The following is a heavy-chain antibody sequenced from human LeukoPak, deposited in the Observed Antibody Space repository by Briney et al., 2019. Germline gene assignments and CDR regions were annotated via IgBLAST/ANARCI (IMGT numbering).Heavy chain of an antibody. CDR1: GDSMSSGSYY. CDR3: ARQIAVVEPTDPNWFDS. J-gene: IGHJ5*01. CDR2: IFYSGST. D-gene: IGHD2-21*01. V-gene: IGHV4-39*07. Sequence: SETLSLTCSVSGDSMSSGSYYWGWIRQPPGKGLEWIGSIFYSGSTYYTPSLKGRVTMSLDTSKNQFSLRLTSVTAADTAVYYCARQIAVVEPTDPNWFDSWGQGTLVTVSS.